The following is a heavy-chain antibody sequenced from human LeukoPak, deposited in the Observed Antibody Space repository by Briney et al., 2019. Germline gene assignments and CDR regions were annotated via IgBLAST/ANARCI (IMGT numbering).Heavy chain of an antibody. CDR1: GFTFGSYS. J-gene: IGHJ4*02. D-gene: IGHD5-12*01. CDR3: ARDSGYDYYFDY. V-gene: IGHV3-48*04. CDR2: IGHTGSIT. Sequence: GGSLRLSCVGSGFTFGSYSMNWVRHAPGKGLEWVSYIGHTGSITDYADSVKGRFTISRDNAKNSLYLQMNSLRAEDTAVYYCARDSGYDYYFDYWGQGTLVTVSS.